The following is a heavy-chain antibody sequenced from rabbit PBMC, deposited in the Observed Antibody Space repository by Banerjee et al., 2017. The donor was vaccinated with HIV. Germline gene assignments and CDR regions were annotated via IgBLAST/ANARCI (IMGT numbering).Heavy chain of an antibody. D-gene: IGHD2-1*01. V-gene: IGHV1S7*01. CDR2: IDPVFAGT. J-gene: IGHJ4*01. CDR3: ARGVTMTMVTFNL. Sequence: QLKESGGGLVQPGGSLKLSCKASGFDFSSYYMSWVRQAPGKGLEWIGYIDPVFAGTYYASWVNVRFTISSHNAQNTLYLQLNSLTAADTATYFCARGVTMTMVTFNLWGPGTLVTVS. CDR1: GFDFSSYY.